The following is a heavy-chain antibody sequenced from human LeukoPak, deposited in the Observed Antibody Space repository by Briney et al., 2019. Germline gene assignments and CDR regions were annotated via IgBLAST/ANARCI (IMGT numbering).Heavy chain of an antibody. J-gene: IGHJ4*02. CDR3: ARDRRGTSCYDY. V-gene: IGHV4-59*01. CDR2: IYYSGST. Sequence: PSETLSLTCTVSGGSMSSYYWSWIRQPPGKGLEWIGYIYYSGSTNYSPSLKSRITISVDTSKNQFSLKLSSVTAADTAVYYCARDRRGTSCYDYWGQGTLVTVSS. D-gene: IGHD2-2*01. CDR1: GGSMSSYY.